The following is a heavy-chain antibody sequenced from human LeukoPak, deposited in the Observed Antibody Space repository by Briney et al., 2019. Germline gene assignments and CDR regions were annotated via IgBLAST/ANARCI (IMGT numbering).Heavy chain of an antibody. CDR3: ARNGYGSGWHYFDY. D-gene: IGHD6-19*01. CDR2: ISAGNTI. Sequence: GGSLRLSCAAAGFTFSSYEMNWVRQAPGKGLEGVSYISAGNTIYYADSVKGRFTVSRNNAKNSVFLQMNSLRAEDTAIYYCARNGYGSGWHYFDYWGQGTLVTVSS. CDR1: GFTFSSYE. J-gene: IGHJ4*02. V-gene: IGHV3-48*03.